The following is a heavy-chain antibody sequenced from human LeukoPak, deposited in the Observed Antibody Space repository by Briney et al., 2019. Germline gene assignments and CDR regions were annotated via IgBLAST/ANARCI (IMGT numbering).Heavy chain of an antibody. D-gene: IGHD3-22*01. J-gene: IGHJ3*02. V-gene: IGHV1-8*02. CDR3: ARAPYDSAAFDI. CDR2: MNPNSGNT. Sequence: ASVKVSCKASGGTFSSYAISWVRQATGQGLEWMGWMNPNSGNTGYAQKFQGRVTMTRNTSISTAYMELSSLRSEDTAVYYCARAPYDSAAFDIWGQGTMVTVSS. CDR1: GGTFSSYA.